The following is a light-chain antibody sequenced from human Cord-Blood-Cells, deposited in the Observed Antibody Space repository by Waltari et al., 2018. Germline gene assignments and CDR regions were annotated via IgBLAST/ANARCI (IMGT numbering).Light chain of an antibody. Sequence: QSALTQPASVSGSPGQSITISCTGTSSDVGGYNYVSWYQQHPGKAPKLMIYDVSKRPSGVSNLFSGSKSGNTASLTISGLQAADEADYYCSSYTSSSTWVFGGGTKLTVL. CDR1: SSDVGGYNY. J-gene: IGLJ3*02. V-gene: IGLV2-14*01. CDR2: DVS. CDR3: SSYTSSSTWV.